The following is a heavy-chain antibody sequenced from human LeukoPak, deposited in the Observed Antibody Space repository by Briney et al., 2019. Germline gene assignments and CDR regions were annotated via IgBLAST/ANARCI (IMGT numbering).Heavy chain of an antibody. CDR2: IIRVGSST. CDR1: GFTLSKYW. CDR3: ARGDVGHLSHDLSAFDI. Sequence: PGGSLRLSCAASGFTLSKYWTHWVSPAPGKGRVWVSRIIRVGSSTTYTDSGTGRFTISRDNAKNTHYLQINSLRAEDTAVYYCARGDVGHLSHDLSAFDIWGQGTMVTVSS. J-gene: IGHJ3*02. D-gene: IGHD3/OR15-3a*01. V-gene: IGHV3-74*01.